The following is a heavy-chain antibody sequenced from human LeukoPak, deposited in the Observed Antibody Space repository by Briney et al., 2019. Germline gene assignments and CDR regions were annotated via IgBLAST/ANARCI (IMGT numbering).Heavy chain of an antibody. D-gene: IGHD6-13*01. V-gene: IGHV1-18*01. CDR3: ARGGMGIAAPVVIWFDP. Sequence: GASVKVSCKASGGTFSSYAISWVRQAPGQGLEWMGWISAYNGNTNYAQKLQGRVTMTTDTSTSTAYMELRSLRSDDTAVYYCARGGMGIAAPVVIWFDPWGQGTLVTVSS. CDR1: GGTFSSYA. CDR2: ISAYNGNT. J-gene: IGHJ5*02.